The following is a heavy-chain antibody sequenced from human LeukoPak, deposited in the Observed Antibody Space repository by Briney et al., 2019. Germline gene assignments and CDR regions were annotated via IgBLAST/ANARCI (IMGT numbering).Heavy chain of an antibody. Sequence: SETLSLTCTVSGYSISSGYYWGWIRQPPGKGLEWIGSIYHSGSTYYNPSLKSRVTISVDTSKNQFSLKLSSVTAADTAVYYCARLGDYYYVDVWGKGTTVTVSS. CDR3: ARLGDYYYVDV. CDR1: GYSISSGYY. V-gene: IGHV4-38-2*02. D-gene: IGHD3-16*01. J-gene: IGHJ6*03. CDR2: IYHSGST.